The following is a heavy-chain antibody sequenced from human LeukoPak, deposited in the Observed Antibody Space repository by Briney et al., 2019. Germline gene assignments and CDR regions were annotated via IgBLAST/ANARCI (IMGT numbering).Heavy chain of an antibody. V-gene: IGHV4-61*05. Sequence: SETLSLTCTVSGGSISSSTYYWSWIRQPPGKGLEWIGYIYFSGSTSYNPSLKSRLTISVDTSKNQFSLKLSSVTAADTAVYYCARQGSSARFVPWGQGTLVTVST. D-gene: IGHD2-15*01. CDR2: IYFSGST. CDR1: GGSISSSTYY. J-gene: IGHJ5*02. CDR3: ARQGSSARFVP.